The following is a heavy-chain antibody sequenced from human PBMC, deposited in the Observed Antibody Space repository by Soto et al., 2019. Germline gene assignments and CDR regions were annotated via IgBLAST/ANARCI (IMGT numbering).Heavy chain of an antibody. CDR3: ARSPVGDAFNV. J-gene: IGHJ3*01. CDR2: ISSGSDYI. Sequence: EVQLVESGGGLVKPGGSLRLSCAASGFTFSSYSVNWVRQAPGKGLEWVSSISSGSDYIFYADSVKGRFTISRDNAKNSLFLQMNILTAEDTAVYYCARSPVGDAFNVWGQGTVVTVSS. CDR1: GFTFSSYS. V-gene: IGHV3-21*01.